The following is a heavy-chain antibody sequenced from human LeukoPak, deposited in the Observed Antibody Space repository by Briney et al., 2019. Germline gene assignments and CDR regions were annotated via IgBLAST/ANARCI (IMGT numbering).Heavy chain of an antibody. CDR3: ARQKTNPPIDY. J-gene: IGHJ4*02. Sequence: SETLSLTCTLSGGSISSSSYYWGWIRQPPGKGLEWIGSIYYSGSTYYNPSLKSRVTISVDTSKNQFSLKLSSVTAADTALYYCARQKTNPPIDYWGQGTLVTVSS. CDR1: GGSISSSSYY. V-gene: IGHV4-39*01. CDR2: IYYSGST.